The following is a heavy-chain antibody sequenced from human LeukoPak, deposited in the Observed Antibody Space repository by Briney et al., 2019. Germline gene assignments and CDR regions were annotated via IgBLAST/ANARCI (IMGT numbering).Heavy chain of an antibody. D-gene: IGHD4-23*01. CDR2: ISGSGAST. V-gene: IGHV3-23*01. CDR3: AKDLNYGGNSDYFDY. CDR1: GYTFSPYW. Sequence: GGSLRLSCVASGYTFSPYWMSWVRQAPGKGLDWVSSISGSGASTYYTDSVKGRFTISRANSKNTVYLQMNTLRAEDTAIYYCAKDLNYGGNSDYFDYWGQGTLVTVSS. J-gene: IGHJ4*02.